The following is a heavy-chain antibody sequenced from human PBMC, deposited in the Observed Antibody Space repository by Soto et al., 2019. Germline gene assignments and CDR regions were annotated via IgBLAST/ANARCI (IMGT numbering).Heavy chain of an antibody. CDR1: GFTFSSYG. J-gene: IGHJ6*01. V-gene: IGHV3-33*01. Sequence: PGGSLRLSCAASGFTFSSYGMHWVRQAPGKGLEWVAVIWYDGSNKYYADSVKGRFTISRDNSKNTLYLQMNSLRAEDTAVYYCARSIQLWSETYYYYYYGMDVWGQGTTVTVSS. CDR2: IWYDGSNK. D-gene: IGHD5-18*01. CDR3: ARSIQLWSETYYYYYYGMDV.